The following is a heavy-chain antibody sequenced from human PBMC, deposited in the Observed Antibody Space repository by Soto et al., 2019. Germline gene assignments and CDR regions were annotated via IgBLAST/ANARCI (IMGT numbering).Heavy chain of an antibody. CDR1: GGSISSGGYY. J-gene: IGHJ3*02. CDR2: IYYSGST. Sequence: SETLSLTCTVSGGSISSGGYYWSWIRQHPGKGLEWIGYIYYSGSTYYNPSLKSRVTISVDTSKNQFTLKLSSVTAADTAVYYCARDRVDGIVGVVTPSGTGAFGIWGQGTMVTV. D-gene: IGHD3-3*01. CDR3: ARDRVDGIVGVVTPSGTGAFGI. V-gene: IGHV4-31*03.